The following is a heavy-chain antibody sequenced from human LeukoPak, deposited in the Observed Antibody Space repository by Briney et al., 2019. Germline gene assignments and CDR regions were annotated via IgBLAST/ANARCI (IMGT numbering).Heavy chain of an antibody. V-gene: IGHV4-39*01. D-gene: IGHD3-10*01. CDR1: GGSIGSSSYY. Sequence: SETLSLTCTVSGGSIGSSSYYWGWIRQPPGKGLEWIGSIYYSGSTYYNPSLKSRVTISVDTSKNQFSLKLSSVTAADTAVYYCARGGYYGSGSYYFDPWGQGTLVTVSS. J-gene: IGHJ5*02. CDR2: IYYSGST. CDR3: ARGGYYGSGSYYFDP.